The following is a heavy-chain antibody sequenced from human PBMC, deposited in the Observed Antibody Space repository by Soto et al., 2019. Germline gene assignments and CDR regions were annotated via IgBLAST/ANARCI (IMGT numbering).Heavy chain of an antibody. CDR1: GFTFSSYW. J-gene: IGHJ4*02. V-gene: IGHV3-7*01. D-gene: IGHD3-22*01. Sequence: GGSLRLSCAASGFTFSSYWMSWVRQAPGKGLEWVANIKQDGSEKYYVDSVKRRFTISRDNAKNSLYLQMNSLRAEDTAVYYCARVGSPDYYDSSGYFFDYWGQGTLVTVSS. CDR3: ARVGSPDYYDSSGYFFDY. CDR2: IKQDGSEK.